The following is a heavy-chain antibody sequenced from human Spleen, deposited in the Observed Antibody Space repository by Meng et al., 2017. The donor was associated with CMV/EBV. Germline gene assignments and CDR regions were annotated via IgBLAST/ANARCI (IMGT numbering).Heavy chain of an antibody. D-gene: IGHD1-26*01. J-gene: IGHJ4*02. Sequence: GAEVNKPGEDLGDSCKGSGYSFTSYWVSWVRQMPGIGLEWMGSIDPSESYPNYSSSLQGHVTISGDKSISTAYLQWSHLKASDTAMYYGSRRVVNGSLYYFDYWGQGTLVTVSS. CDR1: GYSFTSYW. V-gene: IGHV5-10-1*01. CDR2: IDPSESYP. CDR3: SRRVVNGSLYYFDY.